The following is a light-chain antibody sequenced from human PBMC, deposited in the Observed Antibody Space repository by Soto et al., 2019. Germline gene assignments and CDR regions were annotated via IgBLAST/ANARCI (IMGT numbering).Light chain of an antibody. CDR1: SKDVGGFNY. CDR3: NSYRMTSARV. J-gene: IGLJ3*02. Sequence: QSALTQPASVSGSPGQSITISCTGTSKDVGGFNYVSWYQQYPGKAPKLIIYEVSNRPSGVPNRFSGSKSGNTASLTISGLQAEDEADYYCNSYRMTSARVFGGGTKLTVL. V-gene: IGLV2-14*01. CDR2: EVS.